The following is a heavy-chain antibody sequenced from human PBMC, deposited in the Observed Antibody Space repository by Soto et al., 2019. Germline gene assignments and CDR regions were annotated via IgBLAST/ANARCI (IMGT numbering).Heavy chain of an antibody. D-gene: IGHD6-25*01. Sequence: EVQLLESGGGLVQPGGSLRLSCAASGFTFSSYAMSWVRQAPGKGLEWVSAISGSGGSTYYADSVKGRFTISRDNSKNTLYLQMTSLRAEGTAVYYCARDLAEAATPDYWGQGTLVTVSS. V-gene: IGHV3-23*01. CDR3: ARDLAEAATPDY. CDR1: GFTFSSYA. J-gene: IGHJ4*02. CDR2: ISGSGGST.